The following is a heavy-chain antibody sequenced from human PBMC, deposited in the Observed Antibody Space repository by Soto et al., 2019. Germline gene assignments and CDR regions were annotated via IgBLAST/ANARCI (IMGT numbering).Heavy chain of an antibody. CDR1: GAAISGYY. D-gene: IGHD3-3*01. Sequence: SETLSLTCTVSGAAISGYYWTWIRQHAGKGLEWIGRIYSSGSTKYNPSLKSRVTMSLDTSKNQFSLRLSSVTAADTAVYYCARGQRFSDWFDPWGQGTLVTVSS. J-gene: IGHJ5*02. V-gene: IGHV4-4*07. CDR2: IYSSGST. CDR3: ARGQRFSDWFDP.